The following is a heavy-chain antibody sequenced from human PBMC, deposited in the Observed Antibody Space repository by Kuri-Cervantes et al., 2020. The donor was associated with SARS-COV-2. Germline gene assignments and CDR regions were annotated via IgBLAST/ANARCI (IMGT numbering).Heavy chain of an antibody. J-gene: IGHJ4*02. Sequence: RGSLRLSCAASGFTFSSYSMNWVRQAPGKGLEWVSYISSSSSTIYYADAVKGRFTISRDNAKNSLYLQMNSLRAEDTAVYYCAKDLVPRPGAISSFDYWGQGTLVTVSS. D-gene: IGHD1-26*01. CDR3: AKDLVPRPGAISSFDY. V-gene: IGHV3-48*01. CDR2: ISSSSSTI. CDR1: GFTFSSYS.